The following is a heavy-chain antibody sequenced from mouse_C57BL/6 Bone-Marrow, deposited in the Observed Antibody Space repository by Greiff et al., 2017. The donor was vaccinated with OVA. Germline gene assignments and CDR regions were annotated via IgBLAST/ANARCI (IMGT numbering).Heavy chain of an antibody. CDR2: INPSTGGT. CDR1: GYSFTGYY. J-gene: IGHJ4*01. D-gene: IGHD2-5*01. CDR3: ARGPYYSNYEGNAMDY. V-gene: IGHV1-43*01. Sequence: VQLQQSGPELVKPGASVKISCKASGYSFTGYYMHWVKQSSEKSLEWIGEINPSTGGTSYNQKFKGKATLTVDKSSSTAYMQLKSLTSEDSAVYYCARGPYYSNYEGNAMDYWGQGTSVTVSS.